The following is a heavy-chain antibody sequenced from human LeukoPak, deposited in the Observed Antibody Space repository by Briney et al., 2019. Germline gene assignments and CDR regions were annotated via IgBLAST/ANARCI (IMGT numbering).Heavy chain of an antibody. Sequence: ASVTVSCKASGYTFTNYYLHWVRQAPGQGLEWMGIIHPSGGSTAYAQKFQGRVTMTRDTSTSTVYMELSSLRSEDTAVYYCARDSTTSSLADPWGQGTLVTVSS. CDR2: IHPSGGST. CDR1: GYTFTNYY. D-gene: IGHD2-2*01. CDR3: ARDSTTSSLADP. J-gene: IGHJ5*02. V-gene: IGHV1-46*01.